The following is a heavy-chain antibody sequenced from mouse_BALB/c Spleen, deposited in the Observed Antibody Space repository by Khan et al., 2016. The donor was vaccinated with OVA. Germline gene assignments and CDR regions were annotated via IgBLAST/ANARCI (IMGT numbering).Heavy chain of an antibody. Sequence: QIQLVQSGPELKKPGETVKISCKASGYTFTNYGMHWVKQAPGKGLKWMGWINTYTGEPTYGDDFKGRFAFSLETSASTASLQIINLKNEDSATYYCTRSNGNYLFAYWGQGTLVTVSA. CDR1: GYTFTNYG. CDR3: TRSNGNYLFAY. V-gene: IGHV9-3-1*01. J-gene: IGHJ3*01. D-gene: IGHD2-1*01. CDR2: INTYTGEP.